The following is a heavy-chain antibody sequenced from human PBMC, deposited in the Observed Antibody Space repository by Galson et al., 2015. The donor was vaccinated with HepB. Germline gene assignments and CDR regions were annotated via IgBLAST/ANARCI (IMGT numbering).Heavy chain of an antibody. CDR1: GFTFSGSA. V-gene: IGHV3-73*01. J-gene: IGHJ4*02. D-gene: IGHD1-26*01. CDR3: TSPYSGSYRGDY. Sequence: SLRLSCAASGFTFSGSAMHWVHQASGKGLEWVGRIRSKANSYATAYAASVKGRFTISRDDSKNTAYLQMNSLKTEDTAVYYCTSPYSGSYRGDYWGQGTLVTVSS. CDR2: IRSKANSYAT.